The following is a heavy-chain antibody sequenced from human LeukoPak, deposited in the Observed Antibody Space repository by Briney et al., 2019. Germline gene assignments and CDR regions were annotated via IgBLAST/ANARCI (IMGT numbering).Heavy chain of an antibody. CDR1: GGSISSSNW. CDR3: ARDSSAAGSAWELHFDY. CDR2: IYHSGST. J-gene: IGHJ4*02. D-gene: IGHD1-26*01. V-gene: IGHV4-4*02. Sequence: SETLSLTCAVSGGSISSSNWWSWVRQPPGKGLEWIGEIYHSGSTNYNPSLKSRVTISVDKSKNQFSLKLSSVTAADTAVYYCARDSSAAGSAWELHFDYWGQGTLVTVSS.